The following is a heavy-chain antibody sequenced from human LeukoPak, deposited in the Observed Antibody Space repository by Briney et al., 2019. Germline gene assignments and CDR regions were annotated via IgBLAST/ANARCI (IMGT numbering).Heavy chain of an antibody. CDR3: ARGPPLDTGAITYYFDY. CDR2: INHSGST. CDR1: GGSFSGYY. D-gene: IGHD1-26*01. Sequence: SETLSLTCAVYGGSFSGYYWSWICQPPGKGLEWIGEINHSGSTNYNPSLKSRVTISVDTSKNQFSLKLSSVTAADTAVYYCARGPPLDTGAITYYFDYWGQGTLVTVSS. V-gene: IGHV4-34*01. J-gene: IGHJ4*02.